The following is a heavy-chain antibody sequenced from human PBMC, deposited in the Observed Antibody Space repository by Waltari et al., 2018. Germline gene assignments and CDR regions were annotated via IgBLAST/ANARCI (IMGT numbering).Heavy chain of an antibody. V-gene: IGHV4-4*03. CDR1: GGSISSSHW. CDR2: IYHSGST. J-gene: IGHJ4*02. D-gene: IGHD4-4*01. Sequence: VQLQASGPGPVKPPVTRSPTCAVSGGSISSSHWWSWVRQPPGKGLESMGEIYHSGSTNYNPSLKSRVTISVDKSKNQFSLKLSSLTAADTAVYYCATVTTTRPFWGQGTLVTVSS. CDR3: ATVTTTRPF.